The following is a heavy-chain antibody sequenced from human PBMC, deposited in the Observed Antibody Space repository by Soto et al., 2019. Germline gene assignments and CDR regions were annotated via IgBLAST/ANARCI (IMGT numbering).Heavy chain of an antibody. CDR1: GFTFSSYG. CDR3: AREPAYGGVYFDY. V-gene: IGHV3-30*03. Sequence: QVQLVESGGGVVQPGRSLRLSCAASGFTFSSYGMHWVRQAPGKGLEWVAVISYDGSNKYYADSVKGRFTISRDNSKNTLYLQMNSLRAEDTAVYYCAREPAYGGVYFDYWGQGTLVTVSS. D-gene: IGHD2-2*01. J-gene: IGHJ4*02. CDR2: ISYDGSNK.